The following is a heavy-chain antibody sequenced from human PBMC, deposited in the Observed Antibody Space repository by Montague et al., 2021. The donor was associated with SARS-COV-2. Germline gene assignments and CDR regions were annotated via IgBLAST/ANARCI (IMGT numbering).Heavy chain of an antibody. J-gene: IGHJ6*02. Sequence: SLRLSCAASGFTFSSYSMNWVRQAPGKGLEWVSYISSSSSTIYYADSVKGRFTISRDNAKNSLYLQMNSPRDEDTAVYYCARDQGEVTIFGVVMSYYYGMDVWGRGTTVTVSS. CDR2: ISSSSSTI. CDR3: ARDQGEVTIFGVVMSYYYGMDV. D-gene: IGHD3-3*01. V-gene: IGHV3-48*02. CDR1: GFTFSSYS.